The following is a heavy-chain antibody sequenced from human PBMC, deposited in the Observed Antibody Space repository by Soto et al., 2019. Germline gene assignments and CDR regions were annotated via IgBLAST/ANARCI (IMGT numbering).Heavy chain of an antibody. Sequence: ASVKVSCKASGYTFTGYYMHWVRQAPGQGLEWMGWINPNSGGTNYAQKFQGWVTMTRDTSISTAYMELSRLRSDDMAVYYCARTLVVPAAGTAPGYYYYGMDVWGQGTTVTVSS. CDR1: GYTFTGYY. V-gene: IGHV1-2*04. CDR3: ARTLVVPAAGTAPGYYYYGMDV. D-gene: IGHD2-2*01. CDR2: INPNSGGT. J-gene: IGHJ6*02.